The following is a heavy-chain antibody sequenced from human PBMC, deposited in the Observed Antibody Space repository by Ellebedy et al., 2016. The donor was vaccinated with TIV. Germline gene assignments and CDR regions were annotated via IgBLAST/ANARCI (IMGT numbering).Heavy chain of an antibody. V-gene: IGHV3-74*01. CDR2: INTDASIT. CDR3: ARSAYYGGKGYYFDS. J-gene: IGHJ4*02. Sequence: GESLKISXAASRFTFSSYAMNWVRQAPGKGLVWVSRINTDASITNYADSVKGRFTISRDNAKNTLYLQMNSLRADDTAVYYCARSAYYGGKGYYFDSWGQGTLVTVSS. D-gene: IGHD4-23*01. CDR1: RFTFSSYA.